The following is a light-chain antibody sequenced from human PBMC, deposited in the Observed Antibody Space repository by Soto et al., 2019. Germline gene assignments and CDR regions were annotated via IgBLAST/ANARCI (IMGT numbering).Light chain of an antibody. CDR1: QSIINW. V-gene: IGKV1-5*01. CDR2: DAS. Sequence: DAQMTQSPSTLSASVGGRVTITCRASQSIINWLAWYQQKPGKAPKILIYDASILQSGVPSRFSGNASGTDFTLTINSLQPDDFATYYCQQYSSIWTFGQGTKVDIK. J-gene: IGKJ1*01. CDR3: QQYSSIWT.